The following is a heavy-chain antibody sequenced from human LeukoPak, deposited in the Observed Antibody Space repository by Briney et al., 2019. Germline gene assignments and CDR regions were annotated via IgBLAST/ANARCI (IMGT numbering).Heavy chain of an antibody. D-gene: IGHD6-13*01. CDR3: ARDLRRAAAYYFDY. J-gene: IGHJ4*02. CDR1: GFTFTNHA. Sequence: GRSLRLSCEASGFTFTNHAIHWVRQAPGKGLEWVAVISSDGRDKHHADSVKGRFTISRDNSKNTLYLQMNSLRVEDTALYYCARDLRRAAAYYFDYWGQGTLVTVSS. V-gene: IGHV3-30*04. CDR2: ISSDGRDK.